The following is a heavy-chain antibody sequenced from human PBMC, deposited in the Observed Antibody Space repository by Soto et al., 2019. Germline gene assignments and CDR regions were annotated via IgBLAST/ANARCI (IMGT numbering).Heavy chain of an antibody. Sequence: SETLSLTCTVSGGSISSYYWSWIRQPPGKGLEWIGYIYYSGSTNYNPSLKSRVTISVDTSKNQFSLKLSSVTAADTAVYYCARLRGATTVNRDAFDIWGQGTMGTV. D-gene: IGHD4-17*01. CDR1: GGSISSYY. CDR3: ARLRGATTVNRDAFDI. CDR2: IYYSGST. J-gene: IGHJ3*02. V-gene: IGHV4-59*01.